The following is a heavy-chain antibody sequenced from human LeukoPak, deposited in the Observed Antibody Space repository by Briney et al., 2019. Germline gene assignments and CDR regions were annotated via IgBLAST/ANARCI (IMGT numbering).Heavy chain of an antibody. CDR1: GFTFDDYA. CDR2: ISWNSGSI. J-gene: IGHJ3*02. CDR3: AKGLIAVADVSAFDI. D-gene: IGHD6-19*01. Sequence: GGSLRLSCAASGFTFDDYAMHWVRQAPGKGLEWVSGISWNSGSIGYADSVKGRFTISRDNAKNSLYLQMNSLRAEDMALYYCAKGLIAVADVSAFDIWGQGTMVTVSS. V-gene: IGHV3-9*03.